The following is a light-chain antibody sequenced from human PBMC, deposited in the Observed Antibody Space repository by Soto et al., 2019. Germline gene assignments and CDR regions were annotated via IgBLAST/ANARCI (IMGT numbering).Light chain of an antibody. CDR2: GAS. CDR1: QSVSSN. Sequence: EIVMTQSPATLSVSPGERATLSCRASQSVSSNLAWYQQKPVQAPRLLIYGASTRATGIPARFSGSGSGTEFTLTISSLQSEDFAVYYCQQYNKWPPTFGQGTKVEIK. V-gene: IGKV3-15*01. CDR3: QQYNKWPPT. J-gene: IGKJ1*01.